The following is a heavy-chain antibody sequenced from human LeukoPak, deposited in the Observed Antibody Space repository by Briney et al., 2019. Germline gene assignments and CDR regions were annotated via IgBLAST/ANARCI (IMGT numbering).Heavy chain of an antibody. CDR1: GYTLTELS. D-gene: IGHD1-26*01. CDR3: ARTHRAATLDQKIDY. Sequence: AASVKVSCKVSGYTLTELSMHWVRQAPGKGLEWMGGFDPEDGETIYAQKFQGRVTITADESTSTAYMELSSLRSEDTAVYYCARTHRAATLDQKIDYWGQGTLVTVSS. CDR2: FDPEDGET. J-gene: IGHJ4*02. V-gene: IGHV1-24*01.